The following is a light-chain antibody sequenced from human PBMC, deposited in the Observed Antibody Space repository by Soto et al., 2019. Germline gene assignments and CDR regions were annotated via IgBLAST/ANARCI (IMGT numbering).Light chain of an antibody. CDR2: DAS. V-gene: IGKV3D-7*01. J-gene: IGKJ5*01. CDR1: QRVSSS. Sequence: DILWTQSPATLSLSPGERVTLSCRATQRVSSSVAWYQQKPRQAPTLLLYDASTRATGIPPTFSGSGSGTDFTLTTSCLQSQDFATYYCQQHYSYPLITFGQGTRLENK. CDR3: QQHYSYPLIT.